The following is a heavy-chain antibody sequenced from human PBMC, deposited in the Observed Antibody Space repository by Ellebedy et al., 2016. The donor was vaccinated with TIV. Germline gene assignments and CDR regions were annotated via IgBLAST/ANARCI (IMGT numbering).Heavy chain of an antibody. D-gene: IGHD4-17*01. Sequence: GESLKISCAASGFIVGPNYMTWVRQAPGKGLEWASVIYSDGSTYYADSVKGRFTISRDNSKNTLYLQMNSLRAEDTAVYYCGRTDYGDSYYFDNWGQGTLVTVSS. V-gene: IGHV3-53*01. CDR3: GRTDYGDSYYFDN. J-gene: IGHJ4*02. CDR2: IYSDGST. CDR1: GFIVGPNY.